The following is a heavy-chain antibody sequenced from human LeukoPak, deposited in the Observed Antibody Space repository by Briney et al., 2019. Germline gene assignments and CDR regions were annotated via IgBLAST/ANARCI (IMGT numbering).Heavy chain of an antibody. CDR1: GFTFSSYS. CDR2: ISSESAHI. V-gene: IGHV3-21*01. Sequence: GGSLRLSCAASGFTFSSYSMNWVRQAPAKGLEWVSSISSESAHILYADSVRGRFTISRDNAKNSLYLQMNSLRAEDTAVYYCARDPSSGWYLKGWFDPWGQGTLVTVSS. J-gene: IGHJ5*02. D-gene: IGHD6-19*01. CDR3: ARDPSSGWYLKGWFDP.